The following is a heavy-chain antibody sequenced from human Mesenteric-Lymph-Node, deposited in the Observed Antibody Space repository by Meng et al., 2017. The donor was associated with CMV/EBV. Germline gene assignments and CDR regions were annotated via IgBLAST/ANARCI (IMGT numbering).Heavy chain of an antibody. Sequence: ASVKVSCKASGYTFTGYYMHWVRQAPGQGLEWMGWINPNSGGTNYAQKFQGRVTMTRDTSISTAYMELSRLRSDDTAVYYCAILKLWFGELLAPLWGQGTTVTVSS. V-gene: IGHV1-2*02. CDR2: INPNSGGT. CDR1: GYTFTGYY. D-gene: IGHD3-10*01. J-gene: IGHJ6*02. CDR3: AILKLWFGELLAPL.